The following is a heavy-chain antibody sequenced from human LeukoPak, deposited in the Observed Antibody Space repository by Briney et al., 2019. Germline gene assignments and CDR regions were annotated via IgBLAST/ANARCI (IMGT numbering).Heavy chain of an antibody. V-gene: IGHV3-23*01. CDR1: GFMVSTYA. Sequence: PGGSLSLSCAVSGFMVSTYAMRWVRQAPGRGLEWVSGISGSGDATYHADSVKGRFTISRDNSQNTLYLQTTSLRAEDTAVYHCAKGTPNWGGSEEYSDTWGQGTLVTVSS. J-gene: IGHJ4*02. CDR3: AKGTPNWGGSEEYSDT. D-gene: IGHD7-27*01. CDR2: ISGSGDAT.